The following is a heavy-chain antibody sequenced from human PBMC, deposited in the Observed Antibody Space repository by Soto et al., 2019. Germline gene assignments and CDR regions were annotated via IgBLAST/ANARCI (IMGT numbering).Heavy chain of an antibody. J-gene: IGHJ5*02. V-gene: IGHV1-18*01. CDR1: GYSFSTHG. CDR2: ISAYNGDT. Sequence: QVQLVQSGAEVKQPGASVRVSCKASGYSFSTHGVTWVRQAPGQGLEWVGWISAYNGDTNYAQKFQGRVTLTTDTSTNTAYMDLRTVRSDDTAVYFCARTSGTIFNWWFDPWGQGTLVTVSS. D-gene: IGHD3-3*01. CDR3: ARTSGTIFNWWFDP.